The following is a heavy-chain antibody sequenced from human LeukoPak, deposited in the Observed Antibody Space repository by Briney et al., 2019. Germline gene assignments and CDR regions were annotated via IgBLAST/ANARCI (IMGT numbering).Heavy chain of an antibody. J-gene: IGHJ3*02. CDR1: GGSISSSSYY. CDR3: ARVSGITMIVVLQSDAFDI. V-gene: IGHV4-39*07. Sequence: SETLSLTCTVSGGSISSSSYYWGWIRQPPGKGLEWIGSIYYSGSTYYNPSLKSRVTISVDTSKNQFSLKLSSVTAADTAVCYCARVSGITMIVVLQSDAFDIWGQGTMVTVSS. D-gene: IGHD3-22*01. CDR2: IYYSGST.